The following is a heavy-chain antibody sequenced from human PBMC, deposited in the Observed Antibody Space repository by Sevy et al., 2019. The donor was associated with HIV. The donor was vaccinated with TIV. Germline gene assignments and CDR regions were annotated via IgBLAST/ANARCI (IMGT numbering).Heavy chain of an antibody. CDR1: GDSISSGNFY. CDR2: IYSSGTT. Sequence: SETLSLTCTVSGDSISSGNFYWTWIRQHPGKGLEWIGYIYSSGTTYYNPSLKGRVTISPDTSKNQFSLKLNTVTAADTVVYYCARDRYSGYGWFDPWGQGTLVTVSS. V-gene: IGHV4-31*03. CDR3: ARDRYSGYGWFDP. D-gene: IGHD5-12*01. J-gene: IGHJ5*02.